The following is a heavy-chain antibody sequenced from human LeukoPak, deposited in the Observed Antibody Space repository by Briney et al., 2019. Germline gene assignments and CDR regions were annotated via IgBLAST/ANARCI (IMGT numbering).Heavy chain of an antibody. J-gene: IGHJ4*02. D-gene: IGHD5-18*01. V-gene: IGHV4-34*01. Sequence: WIGEINHSGSTNSNPSLKSRVTISVDTSKNQFSLKLSSVTAADTAVYYCARRRGYSHPFDYWGQGTLVTVSS. CDR3: ARRRGYSHPFDY. CDR2: INHSGST.